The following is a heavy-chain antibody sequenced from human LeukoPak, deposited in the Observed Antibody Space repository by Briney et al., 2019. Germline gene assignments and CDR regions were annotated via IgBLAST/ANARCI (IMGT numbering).Heavy chain of an antibody. J-gene: IGHJ5*02. Sequence: GASVKVSCKASGYTFTSYYMHWVRQAAGQGLEWRGWINPNSGDTNYAQKFQGRVTMTRDTSITTVYMELSRLRSDDTAVYFCASGWSITGWYNNWFDPWGQGTLVTVSS. D-gene: IGHD6-19*01. CDR3: ASGWSITGWYNNWFDP. CDR1: GYTFTSYY. V-gene: IGHV1-2*02. CDR2: INPNSGDT.